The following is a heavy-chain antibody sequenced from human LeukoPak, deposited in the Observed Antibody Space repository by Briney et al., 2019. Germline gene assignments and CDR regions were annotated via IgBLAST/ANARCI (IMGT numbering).Heavy chain of an antibody. CDR3: ARYPRGSGWYSVDY. J-gene: IGHJ4*02. D-gene: IGHD6-19*01. CDR1: GFTFSNAR. CDR2: ISISGSSM. Sequence: PGGSLRLSCAASGFTFSNARMNWVRQAPGKGLEGVSYISISGSSMNYAYSVKGRFTISRDNATKSLYLQMNSLRAEDTAVYYCARYPRGSGWYSVDYWGQGTLVTVSS. V-gene: IGHV3-48*04.